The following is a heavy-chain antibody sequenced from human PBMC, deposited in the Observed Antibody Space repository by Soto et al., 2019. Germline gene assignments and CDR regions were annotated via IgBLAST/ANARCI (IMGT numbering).Heavy chain of an antibody. J-gene: IGHJ5*02. V-gene: IGHV1-69*13. D-gene: IGHD5-12*01. CDR3: ARDSVQDGYNPGGWFDP. Sequence: SVKVSCKASGGTFSSYAISWVRQAPGQGLEWMGGIIPIFGTANYAQKFQGRVTITADESTSTAYMELSSLRSEDTAVYYCARDSVQDGYNPGGWFDPWGQGTLVTVSS. CDR2: IIPIFGTA. CDR1: GGTFSSYA.